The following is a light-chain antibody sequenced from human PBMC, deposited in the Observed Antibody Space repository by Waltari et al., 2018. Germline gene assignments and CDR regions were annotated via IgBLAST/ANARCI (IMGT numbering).Light chain of an antibody. V-gene: IGKV1-5*01. J-gene: IGKJ1*01. CDR3: QQYNSAPWT. Sequence: DIQMTQSPSSLSASVGDKVTITCQASQSISGWLAWYQQKPGKAPKPLIYKASSLESGVPSRFSGSGSWTDFTLTISSLQPEDFATYYCQQYNSAPWTFGQGTKVEIK. CDR2: KAS. CDR1: QSISGW.